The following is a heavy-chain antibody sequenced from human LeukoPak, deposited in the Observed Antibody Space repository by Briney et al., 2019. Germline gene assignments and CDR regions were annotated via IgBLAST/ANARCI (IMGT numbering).Heavy chain of an antibody. CDR2: ISYDGSNK. CDR1: GFTFSSYG. D-gene: IGHD6-19*01. V-gene: IGHV3-30*03. J-gene: IGHJ4*02. CDR3: ARALDSSGWNGRDY. Sequence: GRSLRLSCVASGFTFSSYGMHWVRQAPGKGLQWVAVISYDGSNKDYADSVKGRFTISRDKSKNTLYLQMNSLRPEDTAVYYCARALDSSGWNGRDYWGQGTLVTVSS.